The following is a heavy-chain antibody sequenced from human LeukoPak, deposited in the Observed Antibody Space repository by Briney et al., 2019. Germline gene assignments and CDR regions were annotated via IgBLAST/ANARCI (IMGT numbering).Heavy chain of an antibody. V-gene: IGHV3-21*01. CDR2: ISSSSSHI. CDR1: GFTFSSYS. D-gene: IGHD3-22*01. CDR3: ARLLNYYDSSGYSYFDY. J-gene: IGHJ4*02. Sequence: GGSLRLSCAASGFTFSSYSMNWVRQAPGKGLEWVSSISSSSSHINYADVVKGRFTVSRDNAKNSLYLQMNSLRAEDTAVYYCARLLNYYDSSGYSYFDYWGQGTLVTVSS.